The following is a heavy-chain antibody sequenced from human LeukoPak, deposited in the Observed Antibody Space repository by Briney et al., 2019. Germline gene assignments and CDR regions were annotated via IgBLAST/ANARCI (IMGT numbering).Heavy chain of an antibody. CDR2: ISAYNGNT. J-gene: IGHJ4*02. D-gene: IGHD6-19*01. CDR1: GGTFSSYA. V-gene: IGHV1-18*01. CDR3: AREGNSSGWPLPFDY. Sequence: ASVKVSCKASGGTFSSYAISWVRQAPGQGLEWMGWISAYNGNTNYAQKLQDRVTMTTDTSTSTAYMELRSLRSDDTAVYYCAREGNSSGWPLPFDYWGQGTLVTVSS.